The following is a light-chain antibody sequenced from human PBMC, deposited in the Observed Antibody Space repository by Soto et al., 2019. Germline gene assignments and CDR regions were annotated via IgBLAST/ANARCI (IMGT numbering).Light chain of an antibody. CDR2: GAS. Sequence: EIVLTQSPGTLSLSPGGGATLSCRASQRVSNNYLAWYQQKPGQAPRLLIHGASSRATGIPDRFSGSGSGTDFTLTIRKLEPEDFVVYYCQQYCCSPLTFGGGTKVEIK. V-gene: IGKV3-20*01. CDR3: QQYCCSPLT. J-gene: IGKJ4*01. CDR1: QRVSNNY.